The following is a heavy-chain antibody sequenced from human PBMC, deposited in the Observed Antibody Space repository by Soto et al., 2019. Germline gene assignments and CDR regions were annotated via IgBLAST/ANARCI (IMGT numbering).Heavy chain of an antibody. Sequence: QITLKESGPTLVKPTQTLTLTCTFSGFSLSTSGVGVAWIRQPPGKALEWLALIYWDDDKRYSQSLKSRLTITKDPSKSQVVLTMTIMDPVDTATYYCADRPVGSGWQRDNWFDPWGQGTLVTVSS. J-gene: IGHJ5*02. CDR2: IYWDDDK. CDR1: GFSLSTSGVG. V-gene: IGHV2-5*02. CDR3: ADRPVGSGWQRDNWFDP. D-gene: IGHD6-19*01.